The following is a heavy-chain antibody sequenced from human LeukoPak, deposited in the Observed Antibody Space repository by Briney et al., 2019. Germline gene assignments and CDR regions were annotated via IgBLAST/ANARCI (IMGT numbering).Heavy chain of an antibody. Sequence: SQTLSLTCAISGDIVSSNSVTWNWIRQSPSRGLEWLGRTYYRSTWYNDYAVSVRGRITVNPDTSKNLFSLHLNSVTPEDTAVYYCARRLTQYDCFDPWGQGILVTVSS. CDR3: ARRLTQYDCFDP. D-gene: IGHD2-2*01. V-gene: IGHV6-1*01. CDR2: TYYRSTWYN. CDR1: GDIVSSNSVT. J-gene: IGHJ5*02.